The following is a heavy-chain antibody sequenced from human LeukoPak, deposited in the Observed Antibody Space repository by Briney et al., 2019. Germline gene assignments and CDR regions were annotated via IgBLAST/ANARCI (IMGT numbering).Heavy chain of an antibody. Sequence: GGSLRLSCAASGFTFSSYWISWVRQAPGEWLEWVANIKRDRSEKYCVASVAGQFAISRDNAKSSLSLPMNSLRADDTAVYYCASHNAYGGNCFFEYWGQGTLVTVSS. V-gene: IGHV3-7*01. CDR3: ASHNAYGGNCFFEY. CDR2: IKRDRSEK. CDR1: GFTFSSYW. D-gene: IGHD4-23*01. J-gene: IGHJ4*02.